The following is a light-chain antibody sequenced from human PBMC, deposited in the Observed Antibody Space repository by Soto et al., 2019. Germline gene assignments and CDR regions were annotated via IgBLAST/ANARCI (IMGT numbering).Light chain of an antibody. CDR2: RAS. J-gene: IGKJ5*01. CDR1: QTISTF. CDR3: QQSYSSPPWT. V-gene: IGKV1-39*01. Sequence: DIQMTQSPASLSASVGDRVTISCRASQTISTFLNWYQQKPGTAPRLLIYRASSVQSGVPPRFSGSGSGRDFTLTISSLRPEDIATYFCQQSYSSPPWTFGQGTRLEIK.